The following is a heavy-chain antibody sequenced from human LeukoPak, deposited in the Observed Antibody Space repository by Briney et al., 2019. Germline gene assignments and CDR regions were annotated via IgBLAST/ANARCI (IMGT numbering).Heavy chain of an antibody. Sequence: GGSLSLSCAASGFAFSSYEMNWVRQAPGKGLEWVSKISSSGSAIYYADSVKGRFTISRDNAKSTLYLQMNSLRVEDTAVYYCARGGSLGYWGQGTLVTVSS. CDR2: ISSSGSAI. D-gene: IGHD6-19*01. CDR1: GFAFSSYE. J-gene: IGHJ4*02. V-gene: IGHV3-48*03. CDR3: ARGGSLGY.